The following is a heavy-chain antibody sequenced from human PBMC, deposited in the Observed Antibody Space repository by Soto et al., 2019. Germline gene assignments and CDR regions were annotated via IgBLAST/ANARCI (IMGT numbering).Heavy chain of an antibody. CDR1: GVTFSNYA. CDR3: AKEYPGRRQLVQN. J-gene: IGHJ4*02. D-gene: IGHD6-6*01. CDR2: IGGSGGTA. V-gene: IGHV3-23*01. Sequence: GGSLRLSCVVSGVTFSNYAMSWVRQAPGKGLEWVSSIGGSGGTADYAESVKGRFTVSRDNSKNTLYMQMNSLGVEDTAVYYCAKEYPGRRQLVQNWGQGTLVTVSS.